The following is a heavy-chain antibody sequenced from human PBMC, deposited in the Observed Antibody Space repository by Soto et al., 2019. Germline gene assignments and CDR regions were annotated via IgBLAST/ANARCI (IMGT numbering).Heavy chain of an antibody. Sequence: GASVKVSCKASGYTFTSYGISWVRQAPGQGLEWMGWISAYNGNTNYAQKLQGRVTITRDTSTSTAYMELRSLRSDGTAVYYCANDIIVIPGAKGFDYWGQGAPVTFSS. V-gene: IGHV1-18*01. D-gene: IGHD2-2*01. CDR1: GYTFTSYG. CDR3: ANDIIVIPGAKGFDY. CDR2: ISAYNGNT. J-gene: IGHJ4*02.